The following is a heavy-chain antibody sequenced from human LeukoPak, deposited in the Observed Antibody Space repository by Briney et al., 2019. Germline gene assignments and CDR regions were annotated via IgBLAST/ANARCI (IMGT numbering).Heavy chain of an antibody. D-gene: IGHD3-9*01. J-gene: IGHJ3*02. Sequence: SQTLSLTCTVSGGSISSGGYYWSWIRQHPGKGLEWIEYIYYSGSTYYNPSLKSRVTISVDTSKNQFSLKLSSVTAADTAVYYCARVEMRTSRAYYDILTGYSHNDAFDIWAKGQWSPSLQ. CDR2: IYYSGST. CDR1: GGSISSGGYY. V-gene: IGHV4-31*03. CDR3: ARVEMRTSRAYYDILTGYSHNDAFDI.